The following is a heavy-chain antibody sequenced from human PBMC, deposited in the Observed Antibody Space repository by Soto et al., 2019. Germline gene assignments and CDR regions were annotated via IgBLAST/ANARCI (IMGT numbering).Heavy chain of an antibody. CDR2: ISASGGLK. CDR3: AREFGAPTGWLAP. Sequence: EVQLSESGGDLRQPGGSLRLSCAASGFTFSNYAMTWVRQTPGKGLEWVSGISASGGLKYYADSVQGRFTVSRDNSKNILYIQLDNLRDEDTDLYYCAREFGAPTGWLAPWGQGTQGTVSS. CDR1: GFTFSNYA. J-gene: IGHJ5*02. D-gene: IGHD3-3*01. V-gene: IGHV3-23*01.